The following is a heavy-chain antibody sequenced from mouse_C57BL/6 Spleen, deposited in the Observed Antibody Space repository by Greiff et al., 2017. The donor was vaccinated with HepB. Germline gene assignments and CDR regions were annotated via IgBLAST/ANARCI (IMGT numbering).Heavy chain of an antibody. J-gene: IGHJ2*01. Sequence: QVQLQQSGAELVRPGTSVKVSCKASGYAFTNYLIEWVKQRPGQGLEWIGVINPGSGGTNYNEKFKGKATLTADKSSSTAYMQLSSLTSEDSAVYCCARGGGYFLFDYWGQGTTLTVSS. V-gene: IGHV1-54*01. CDR3: ARGGGYFLFDY. CDR1: GYAFTNYL. D-gene: IGHD2-3*01. CDR2: INPGSGGT.